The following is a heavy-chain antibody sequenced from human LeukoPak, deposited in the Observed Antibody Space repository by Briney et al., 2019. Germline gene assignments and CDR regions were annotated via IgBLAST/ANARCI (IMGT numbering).Heavy chain of an antibody. CDR1: GFTVSRTY. V-gene: IGHV3-53*01. Sequence: PGGSLRLSCAASGFTVSRTYMSWVRQAPGKGLEWVSLIYGAGSTNYADSVKGRFTISRDNSKNTLSLQMNSLRAEDTAVYYCARGGVRLVGLDYFDYWGQGTLVTVSS. CDR2: IYGAGST. D-gene: IGHD2-15*01. CDR3: ARGGVRLVGLDYFDY. J-gene: IGHJ4*02.